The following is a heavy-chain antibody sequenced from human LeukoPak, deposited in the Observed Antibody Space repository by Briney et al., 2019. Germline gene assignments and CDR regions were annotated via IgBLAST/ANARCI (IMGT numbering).Heavy chain of an antibody. CDR1: GYTFTSYG. V-gene: IGHV1-18*01. CDR3: ARDSGSYSGDYYYYMEV. Sequence: GASVKVSCKASGYTFTSYGISWVRQAPGQGLEWMGWISAYNGNTNYAQKLQGRVTMTTDTSTSTAYMELRSLRSDDTAVYYCARDSGSYSGDYYYYMEVWGKGTTVTVSS. CDR2: ISAYNGNT. J-gene: IGHJ6*03. D-gene: IGHD1-26*01.